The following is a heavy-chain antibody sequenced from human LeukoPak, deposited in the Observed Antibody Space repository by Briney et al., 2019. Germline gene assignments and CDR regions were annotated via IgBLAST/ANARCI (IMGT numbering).Heavy chain of an antibody. Sequence: SETLSLTCTVSGGSISSYYWSWIRQPPGKGLEWIGYIYYSGSTNYNPSLKSRVTISVDRSKNQFSLKLSSVTAADTAVYYCATEIRRNKNWFDPWGQGTLVTVSS. V-gene: IGHV4-59*01. J-gene: IGHJ5*02. CDR3: ATEIRRNKNWFDP. CDR1: GGSISSYY. CDR2: IYYSGST.